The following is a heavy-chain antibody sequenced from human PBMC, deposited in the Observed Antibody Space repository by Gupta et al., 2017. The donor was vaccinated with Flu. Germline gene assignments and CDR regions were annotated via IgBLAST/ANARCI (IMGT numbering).Heavy chain of an antibody. CDR2: IWYDGSNK. V-gene: IGHV3-33*01. CDR3: ASGIYRVGSTSSTRWGVDWYFDL. J-gene: IGHJ2*01. Sequence: QVQLVESGGGVVQPGRSLRLSCAASGFTFSSYGMHWVRQAPGKGLEWVAVIWYDGSNKYYADSVKGRFTISRDNSKNTLYLQMNSLRAEDTAVYYCASGIYRVGSTSSTRWGVDWYFDLWGRGTLVTVSS. D-gene: IGHD2-2*01. CDR1: GFTFSSYG.